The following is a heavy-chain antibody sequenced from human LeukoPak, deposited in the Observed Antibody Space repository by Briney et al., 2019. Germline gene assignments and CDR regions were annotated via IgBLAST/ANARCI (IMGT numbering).Heavy chain of an antibody. J-gene: IGHJ4*02. Sequence: GGSLRLSCAASGFTFSSYGMHWVRQAPGKGLEWVAVISYDGSNKYYADSVKGRFTISRDNSKNTLYLQMNSLRAEDTAVYYCAKDGRITIFFYYFDYWGQGTLVTVSS. D-gene: IGHD3-9*01. V-gene: IGHV3-30*18. CDR3: AKDGRITIFFYYFDY. CDR2: ISYDGSNK. CDR1: GFTFSSYG.